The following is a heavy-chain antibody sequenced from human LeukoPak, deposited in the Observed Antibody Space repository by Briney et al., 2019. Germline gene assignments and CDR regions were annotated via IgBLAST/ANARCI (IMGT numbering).Heavy chain of an antibody. J-gene: IGHJ4*02. CDR2: IKKDGSEK. D-gene: IGHD6-19*01. CDR1: GFTFCSYW. CDR3: ARGLAVDY. V-gene: IGHV3-7*01. Sequence: GGSLRLSCAASGFTFCSYWMSWVPQAPGKGLEWVANIKKDGSEKYYVESVKGRFTISRDNAKNSLYLQMNSLRAEDTAVYYCARGLAVDYWGQGTLVTVSS.